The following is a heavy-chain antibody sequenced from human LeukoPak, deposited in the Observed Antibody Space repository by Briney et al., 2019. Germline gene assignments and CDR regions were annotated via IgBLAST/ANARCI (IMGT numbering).Heavy chain of an antibody. V-gene: IGHV4-59*01. Sequence: PSETLSLTCTASGFSISSYYWSWVRQPPGKGLEWIGGIYYSGSTNYNPSLKSRVTISVDTSKNQFSLKLSSVTAADTAVYYCARDTGRITMVRGVIRAFDIWGQGTRVTVSS. J-gene: IGHJ3*02. CDR3: ARDTGRITMVRGVIRAFDI. CDR2: IYYSGST. D-gene: IGHD3-10*01. CDR1: GFSISSYY.